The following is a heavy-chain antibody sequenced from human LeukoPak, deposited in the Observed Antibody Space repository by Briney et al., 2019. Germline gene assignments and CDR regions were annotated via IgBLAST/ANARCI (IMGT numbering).Heavy chain of an antibody. J-gene: IGHJ5*02. CDR1: GYTFTGYY. V-gene: IGHV1-2*02. Sequence: ASVKVSCKASGYTFTGYYMHWVRQAPGQGLEWMGWINPNSGGTNYAQKFQGRVTMTRDTSISTAYMELSRLRSDDTAVYYCARGYSSGWYRNWSDPWGQGTLVTVSS. CDR3: ARGYSSGWYRNWSDP. D-gene: IGHD6-19*01. CDR2: INPNSGGT.